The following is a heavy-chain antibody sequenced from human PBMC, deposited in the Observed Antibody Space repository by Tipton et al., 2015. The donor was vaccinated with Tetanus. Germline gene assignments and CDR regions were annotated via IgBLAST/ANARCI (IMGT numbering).Heavy chain of an antibody. V-gene: IGHV4-31*03. Sequence: LRLSCTVSGGPITSGNYYWSRIRQHPGKGLEWIGYIFHSGSTYYNLSLKSRVVISVDTSKNQLSLRLNSVTAADTAVYYCARQQPGIYYYVVDHWSQGTLVTV. CDR1: GGPITSGNYY. CDR3: ARQQPGIYYYVVDH. CDR2: IFHSGST. J-gene: IGHJ4*02. D-gene: IGHD3-22*01.